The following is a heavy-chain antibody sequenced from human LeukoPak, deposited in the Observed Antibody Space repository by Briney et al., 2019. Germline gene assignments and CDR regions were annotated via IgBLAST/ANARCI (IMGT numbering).Heavy chain of an antibody. CDR1: GYTFTGYY. CDR2: INHNSGGT. CDR3: ASPYPGIAAAGYCFYYGMDV. J-gene: IGHJ6*02. D-gene: IGHD6-13*01. Sequence: ASVKVSCKASGYTFTGYYMHWVRQAPGQGLEWMGWINHNSGGTNYAQKFQGRVTMTRDTSISTAYMELSSLKSEDTAVYYCASPYPGIAAAGYCFYYGMDVWGQGTTVTVSS. V-gene: IGHV1-2*02.